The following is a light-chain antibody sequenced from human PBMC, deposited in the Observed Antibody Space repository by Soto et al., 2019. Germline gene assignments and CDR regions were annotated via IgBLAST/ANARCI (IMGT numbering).Light chain of an antibody. CDR1: SSKIGAGYD. CDR3: QSYDSSLSGSVV. Sequence: HSVLTQPPSVSGAPGQRVTISCTGSSSKIGAGYDVHWYQQLPGTAPKVLIYANSHRPSGVPDRFSGSQSGTSASMAITGLQAEYEADYYCQSYDSSLSGSVVFGGGTKLTVL. CDR2: ANS. J-gene: IGLJ2*01. V-gene: IGLV1-40*01.